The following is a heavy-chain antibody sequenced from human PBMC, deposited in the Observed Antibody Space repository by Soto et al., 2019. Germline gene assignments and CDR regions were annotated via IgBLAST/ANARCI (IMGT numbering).Heavy chain of an antibody. Sequence: EVQLLESGGGLVQPGGSLRLSCAASGFTFSSYAMSWVRQAPGKGLEWVSAISGSGGSTYYADSVKGRFTISRDNSKNTLDLQMNSLRAEDTAVYYCAKSAEGYCSGGSCYRGFDYWGQGTLVTVSS. V-gene: IGHV3-23*01. J-gene: IGHJ4*02. CDR1: GFTFSSYA. CDR2: ISGSGGST. CDR3: AKSAEGYCSGGSCYRGFDY. D-gene: IGHD2-15*01.